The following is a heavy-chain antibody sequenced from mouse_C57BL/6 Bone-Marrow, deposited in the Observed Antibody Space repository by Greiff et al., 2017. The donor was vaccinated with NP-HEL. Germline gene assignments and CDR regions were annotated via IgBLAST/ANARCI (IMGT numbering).Heavy chain of an antibody. Sequence: QVQLQQPGAELVRPGSSVKLSCKASGYTFTSYWMHWVKQRPIQGLEWIGNIDPSDSETHYNQKFKDKATWTVDKSSSTAYMQLSSLTSEDSAVYYCARGNSNFYYYAMDYWGQGTSVTVSS. CDR1: GYTFTSYW. V-gene: IGHV1-52*01. D-gene: IGHD2-5*01. J-gene: IGHJ4*01. CDR3: ARGNSNFYYYAMDY. CDR2: IDPSDSET.